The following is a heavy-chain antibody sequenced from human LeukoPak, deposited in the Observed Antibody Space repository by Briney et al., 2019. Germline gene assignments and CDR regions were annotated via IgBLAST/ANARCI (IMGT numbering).Heavy chain of an antibody. D-gene: IGHD3-10*01. Sequence: GGSLRLSCAASGFTFSNYAMSWVRQAPGKGLEWVSAIRGSGTSTYYADSVKGRFTISRDNSKNTLYLQMNSPRADDTAVYYCAKVTDYGSGTYYNRGFDYWGQGSLVTVSS. V-gene: IGHV3-23*01. J-gene: IGHJ4*02. CDR3: AKVTDYGSGTYYNRGFDY. CDR1: GFTFSNYA. CDR2: IRGSGTST.